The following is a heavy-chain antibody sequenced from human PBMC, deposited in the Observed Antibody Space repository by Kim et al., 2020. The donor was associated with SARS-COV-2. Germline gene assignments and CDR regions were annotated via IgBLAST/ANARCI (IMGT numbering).Heavy chain of an antibody. J-gene: IGHJ6*02. D-gene: IGHD2-2*01. CDR1: GYTFTSYG. CDR3: ARDVAVPAANFYYYYGMDV. V-gene: IGHV1-18*01. Sequence: ASVKVSCKASGYTFTSYGISWVRQAPGQGLEWMGWISAYNGNTNYAQKLQGRVTMTTDTSTSTAYMELRSLRSDDTAVYYCARDVAVPAANFYYYYGMDVWGQGTTVTVSS. CDR2: ISAYNGNT.